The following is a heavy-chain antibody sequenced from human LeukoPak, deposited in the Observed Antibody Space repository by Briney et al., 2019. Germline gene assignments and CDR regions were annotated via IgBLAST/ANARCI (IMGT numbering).Heavy chain of an antibody. J-gene: IGHJ6*03. Sequence: GAAVTVSFKAFVYDFSKSAINWVRQAPGQGGEGMGWISTNNGNTDYTQRFQGRVTMTTDTSTSTAYMELRSLRSDDTAVYFCARNGGAVTTEDYYMDVWGKGTTVTVSS. CDR2: ISTNNGNT. CDR1: VYDFSKSA. CDR3: ARNGGAVTTEDYYMDV. D-gene: IGHD4-11*01. V-gene: IGHV1-18*01.